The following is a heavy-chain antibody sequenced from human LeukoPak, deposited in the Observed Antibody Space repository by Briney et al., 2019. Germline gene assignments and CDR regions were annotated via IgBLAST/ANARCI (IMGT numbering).Heavy chain of an antibody. CDR3: AASVPYGSGCYPIDF. D-gene: IGHD3-10*01. CDR2: ISTSSSYI. V-gene: IGHV3-21*01. CDR1: GFTFSSYS. J-gene: IGHJ4*02. Sequence: PGGSLRLSCAASGFTFSSYSMNWVRQAPGKGLEWVSSISTSSSYIYYADSVKGRFTISRDNARNSLSLQMNSLRAEDTAVYYCAASVPYGSGCYPIDFWGQGTLVTVSS.